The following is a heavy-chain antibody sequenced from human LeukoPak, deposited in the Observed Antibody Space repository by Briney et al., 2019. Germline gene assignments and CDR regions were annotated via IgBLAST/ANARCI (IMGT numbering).Heavy chain of an antibody. CDR1: GGSISSYY. CDR3: ARFRRNYDILTGYYTSYYMDV. J-gene: IGHJ6*03. D-gene: IGHD3-9*01. V-gene: IGHV4-59*01. CDR2: IYYSGST. Sequence: SETLSLTCTVSGGSISSYYWSWIRQPPGKGLEWIGYIYYSGSTNYNPSLKSRATISVDTSKNQFSLKLSSVTAAGTAVYYCARFRRNYDILTGYYTSYYMDVWGKGTTVTVSS.